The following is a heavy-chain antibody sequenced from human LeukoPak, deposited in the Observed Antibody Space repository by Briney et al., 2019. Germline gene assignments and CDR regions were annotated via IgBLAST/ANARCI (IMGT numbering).Heavy chain of an antibody. Sequence: SVKVSCKASGGTFSSYAISWVRQAPGQGLEWMGRIIPILGIANYAQKFQGRVTITADKSTSTAYMELSSLRSEDTAVYYCAGHYDILTGYPPSRDYWGQGTLVTVSS. CDR2: IIPILGIA. J-gene: IGHJ4*02. V-gene: IGHV1-69*04. D-gene: IGHD3-9*01. CDR1: GGTFSSYA. CDR3: AGHYDILTGYPPSRDY.